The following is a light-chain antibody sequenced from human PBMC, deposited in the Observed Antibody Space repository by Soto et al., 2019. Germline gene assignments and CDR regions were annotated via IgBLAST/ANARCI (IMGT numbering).Light chain of an antibody. CDR1: SSNIGTNT. CDR3: AAWDVSLVV. V-gene: IGLV1-44*01. J-gene: IGLJ2*01. Sequence: QSVLTQPPSASGTPGQRVTIFCSGSSSNIGTNTVIWYQQLPGAAPKLLIYSDNQRPSGVPDRISGSKSGTSASLAISGLQSEDEADYYCAAWDVSLVVFGGGTKVTVL. CDR2: SDN.